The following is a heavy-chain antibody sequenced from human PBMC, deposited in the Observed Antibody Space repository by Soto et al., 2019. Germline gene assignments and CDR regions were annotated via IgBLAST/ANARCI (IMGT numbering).Heavy chain of an antibody. D-gene: IGHD2-15*01. CDR3: ARGGGYCSGGSCYGYYYYGMDA. CDR1: GGTFSSYA. Sequence: SVKVSCKASGGTFSSYAISWVRQAPGQGLEWMGGIIPIFGTANYAQKFQGRVTITADESTSTAYMELSSLRSEDTAVYYCARGGGYCSGGSCYGYYYYGMDAWGQGTTVTVSS. CDR2: IIPIFGTA. V-gene: IGHV1-69*13. J-gene: IGHJ6*02.